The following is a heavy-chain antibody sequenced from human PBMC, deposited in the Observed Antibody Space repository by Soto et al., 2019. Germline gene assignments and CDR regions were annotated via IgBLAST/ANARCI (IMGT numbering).Heavy chain of an antibody. CDR1: GFTFSSYA. J-gene: IGHJ1*01. CDR2: ISGSGGST. V-gene: IGHV3-23*01. CDR3: AKDPTPRRTTVTTGYFQH. D-gene: IGHD4-17*01. Sequence: GGSLRLSCAASGFTFSSYAMSWVRQAPGKWLEWVSAISGSGGSTYYADSVKGRFTIPRDNSKNTLYLQMNSLRAEDTAVYYCAKDPTPRRTTVTTGYFQHWGQGTLVTVSS.